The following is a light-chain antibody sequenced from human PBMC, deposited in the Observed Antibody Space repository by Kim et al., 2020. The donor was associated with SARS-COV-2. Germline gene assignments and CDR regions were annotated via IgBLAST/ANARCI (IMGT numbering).Light chain of an antibody. CDR3: QQSYITPYT. Sequence: SASIGDRVTSTCRASQRITTYLDWYQQRPGKAPKLLIYAASSLQSGVPSRFSGSGSGTDFTLTIISLQPEDFATYYCQQSYITPYTFGQGTKLEI. CDR1: QRITTY. CDR2: AAS. V-gene: IGKV1-39*01. J-gene: IGKJ2*01.